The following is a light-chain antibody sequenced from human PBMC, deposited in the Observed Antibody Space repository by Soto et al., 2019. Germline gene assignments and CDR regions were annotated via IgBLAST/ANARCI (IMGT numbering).Light chain of an antibody. CDR2: GAS. J-gene: IGKJ5*01. V-gene: IGKV3-20*01. Sequence: EIVMTQSPVTLSVSPGERATLSSRASQSVTNSYLAWYQQKPGQAPRLLIFGASTRAAGIPARFSGSGSGTDFTLTISRLEPEDFAVYYCQQYGSSSTFGQGTRLEIK. CDR3: QQYGSSST. CDR1: QSVTNSY.